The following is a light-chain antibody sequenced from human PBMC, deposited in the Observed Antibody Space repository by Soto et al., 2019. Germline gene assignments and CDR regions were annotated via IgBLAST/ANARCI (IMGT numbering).Light chain of an antibody. CDR1: SSDVGGYNY. Sequence: ALTQPRSVSGSPGQSVTISCTGTSSDVGGYNYVSWYQQHPGKAPKLMIYDVSKRPSGVPDRFSGSKSGNTASLTISGLQAEDEADYYCCSYAGSYTFGVVFGGGTKLTVL. J-gene: IGLJ2*01. V-gene: IGLV2-11*01. CDR3: CSYAGSYTFGVV. CDR2: DVS.